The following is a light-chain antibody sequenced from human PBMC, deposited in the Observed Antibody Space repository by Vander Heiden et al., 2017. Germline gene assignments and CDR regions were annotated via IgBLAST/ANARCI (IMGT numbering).Light chain of an antibody. CDR1: SGDVGAYNY. V-gene: IGLV2-14*01. CDR2: DVT. Sequence: QSALTQPASVSGSPGQSSTISCAGTSGDVGAYNYVPWYQQNPGKAPKLMIYDVTNRSSGVSNRFSGSKSGSTASLTISGLQAEDEADYYCSSYTTSSTVIFGGGTKLAVV. CDR3: SSYTTSSTVI. J-gene: IGLJ2*01.